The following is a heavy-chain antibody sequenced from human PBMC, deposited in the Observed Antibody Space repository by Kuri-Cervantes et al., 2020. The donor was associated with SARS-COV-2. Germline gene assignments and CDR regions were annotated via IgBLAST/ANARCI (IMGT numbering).Heavy chain of an antibody. CDR1: GYTFTGYY. CDR2: IVVGSGNT. Sequence: SVKVSCKASGYTFTGYYMHWVRQAPGQRLEWIGWIVVGSGNTNYAQKFQERVTITRDMSTSTAYMELSSLRSDDTAVYYCAKDGGRGVDYYGSGSYYNAGYFDYWGQGTLVTVSS. CDR3: AKDGGRGVDYYGSGSYYNAGYFDY. V-gene: IGHV1-58*02. D-gene: IGHD3-10*01. J-gene: IGHJ4*02.